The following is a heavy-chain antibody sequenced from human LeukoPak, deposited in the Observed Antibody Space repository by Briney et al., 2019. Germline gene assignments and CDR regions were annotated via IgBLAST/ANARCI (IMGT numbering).Heavy chain of an antibody. V-gene: IGHV3-7*03. CDR2: IKQDGSAK. CDR3: ARDNGWSADF. D-gene: IGHD2-15*01. Sequence: GGSLRLSCAASGFTFSRHWMYWVRQAPGKGLEWVANIKQDGSAKPYVDSVKGRFTISGDNAKNSLFLQMNSLRAEDTAVYYCARDNGWSADFWGQGTLVTVSS. CDR1: GFTFSRHW. J-gene: IGHJ4*02.